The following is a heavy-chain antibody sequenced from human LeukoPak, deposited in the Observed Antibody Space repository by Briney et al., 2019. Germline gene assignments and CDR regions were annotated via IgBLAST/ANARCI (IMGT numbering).Heavy chain of an antibody. V-gene: IGHV4-38-2*02. D-gene: IGHD2-15*01. J-gene: IGHJ5*02. CDR1: GYSISSGYY. Sequence: SETLSLTCTVSGYSISSGYYWGWMRQPPGKGLEWIGTIYHSGRSHYNPSLKSRVTISVDPSKNQFSLKLSSVTAADTAVYYCARLYEGYCSGGSCYWFDPWGQGILVTVSS. CDR3: ARLYEGYCSGGSCYWFDP. CDR2: IYHSGRS.